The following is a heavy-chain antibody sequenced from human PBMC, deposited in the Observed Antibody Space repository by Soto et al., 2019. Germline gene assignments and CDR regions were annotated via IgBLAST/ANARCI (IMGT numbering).Heavy chain of an antibody. CDR3: TRGGDPYKTGQ. CDR2: IHYSGST. V-gene: IGHV4-61*01. CDR1: GGSVNIGTYC. Sequence: PSETLSLTCTVPGGSVNIGTYCWSWIRQPPGKGLEWIGFIHYSGSTNYNPSLKGRVTMSVDTSKNQFSLKLTSVNTADTAIYYCTRGGDPYKTGQWGQGTLVTVSS. D-gene: IGHD2-21*01. J-gene: IGHJ4*02.